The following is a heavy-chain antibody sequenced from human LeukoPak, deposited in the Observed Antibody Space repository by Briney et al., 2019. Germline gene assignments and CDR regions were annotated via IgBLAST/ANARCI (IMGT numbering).Heavy chain of an antibody. V-gene: IGHV3-43*02. CDR3: STWAFYHGLDV. CDR2: VHADGGRT. Sequence: GGSLRLFCAASGLYFGDYAMLGVRQIPGKAREGVAQVHADGGRTFSGDYVNGRFTLSRDNGKYFLYLQMNSLPSDDTVLYYCSTWAFYHGLDVWGQGTAVTVSS. J-gene: IGHJ6*02. CDR1: GLYFGDYA. D-gene: IGHD2/OR15-2a*01.